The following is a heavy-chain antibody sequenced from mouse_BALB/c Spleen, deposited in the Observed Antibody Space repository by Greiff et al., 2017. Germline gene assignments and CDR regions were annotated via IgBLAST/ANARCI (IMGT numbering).Heavy chain of an antibody. CDR1: GFTFSSYA. Sequence: EVKLVESGGGLVKPGGSLKLSCAASGFTFSSYAMSWVRQTPEKRLEWVASISSGGRTYYPDSVKGRFTISRDNARNILYLQMSSLRSEDTAMYYCARGRVNYAMDYWGQGTSVTVSS. CDR2: ISSGGRT. CDR3: ARGRVNYAMDY. V-gene: IGHV5-6-5*01. J-gene: IGHJ4*01.